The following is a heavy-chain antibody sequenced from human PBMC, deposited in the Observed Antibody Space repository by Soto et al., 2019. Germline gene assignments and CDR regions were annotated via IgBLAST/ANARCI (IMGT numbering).Heavy chain of an antibody. D-gene: IGHD6-19*01. V-gene: IGHV4-34*01. CDR3: AREDSSGWSGESLDV. Sequence: PSETLSLTCAVVGDSLRGQSWNWIRQSPGKGLEWIGELDQSGGTNYNPSLKSRAIISDDTSKNQFSLTLTSVTAADTAVYYCAREDSSGWSGESLDVWGQGPTVT. J-gene: IGHJ6*02. CDR2: LDQSGGT. CDR1: GDSLRGQS.